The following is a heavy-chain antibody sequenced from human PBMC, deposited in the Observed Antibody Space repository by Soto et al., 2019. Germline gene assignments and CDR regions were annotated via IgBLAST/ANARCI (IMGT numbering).Heavy chain of an antibody. J-gene: IGHJ3*02. D-gene: IGHD3-16*01. CDR3: ARVGSRFVWNVKNDAFDI. Sequence: GGSLRLSCTGSGFIFRNYVLHWVRQSPGKGLEWVAVISYDGNTKDYADSVKGRFTISRDNSKNTLYLQMNSLRPEDTAVYYCARVGSRFVWNVKNDAFDIWGPGTMVTVSS. CDR1: GFIFRNYV. CDR2: ISYDGNTK. V-gene: IGHV3-30-3*01.